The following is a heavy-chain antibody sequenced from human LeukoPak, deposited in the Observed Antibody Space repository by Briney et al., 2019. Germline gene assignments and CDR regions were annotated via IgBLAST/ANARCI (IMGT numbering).Heavy chain of an antibody. CDR3: LSVGLREDYYYKDV. CDR2: IRYDGSNK. CDR1: GFTFSSYG. V-gene: IGHV3-30*02. J-gene: IGHJ6*03. Sequence: PPGGSLRLSCAASGFTFSSYGMHWVRQAPGKGLEWVAFIRYDGSNKYYADSVKGRFTISRDNSKNTLYLQMNSLRAEDTAVYYCLSVGLREDYYYKDVWGKGTTVTVSS.